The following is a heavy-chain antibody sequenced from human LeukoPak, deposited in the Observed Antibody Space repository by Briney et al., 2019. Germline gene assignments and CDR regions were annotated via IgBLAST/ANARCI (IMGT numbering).Heavy chain of an antibody. J-gene: IGHJ3*02. D-gene: IGHD3-22*01. Sequence: GGSLRLSCAASGFTFSIFWVSWVRQAPGKGLVWVANKKQDGNEKCYVESVKGRFTISRDNPKNSLYLQMNSLRAEDTAVYYCARDIPYYDSSGRDAFDIWGQGTMVTVSS. V-gene: IGHV3-7*01. CDR1: GFTFSIFW. CDR3: ARDIPYYDSSGRDAFDI. CDR2: KKQDGNEK.